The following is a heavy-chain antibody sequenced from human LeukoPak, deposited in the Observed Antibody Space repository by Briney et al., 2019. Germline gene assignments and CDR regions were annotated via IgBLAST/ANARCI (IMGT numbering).Heavy chain of an antibody. J-gene: IGHJ2*01. CDR3: ARGRTVTNDFDL. V-gene: IGHV1-46*02. Sequence: ASVKVSRKASGYTFDVYYIHWVRQAPGQGLEWMGIFNPSGSNTNYAQRFQGRVTLTRDTSTTTVYMDLSGLRPDDTAVYYCARGRTVTNDFDLWGRGTLLTVSS. D-gene: IGHD4-17*01. CDR2: FNPSGSNT. CDR1: GYTFDVYY.